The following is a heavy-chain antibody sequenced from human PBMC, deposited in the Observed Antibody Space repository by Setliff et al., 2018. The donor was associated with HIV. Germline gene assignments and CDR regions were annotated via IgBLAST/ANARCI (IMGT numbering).Heavy chain of an antibody. Sequence: GGSLRLSCATSGFSFSTYWMSWVRQAPGKGLESVANVKQDGTETLYVDSVKGRFTISRDNANNLVYLQMNSLRVEDTAVYYCARELYREWDYWGQGTLVTVSS. J-gene: IGHJ4*02. CDR3: ARELYREWDY. D-gene: IGHD3-16*02. CDR2: VKQDGTET. V-gene: IGHV3-7*01. CDR1: GFSFSTYW.